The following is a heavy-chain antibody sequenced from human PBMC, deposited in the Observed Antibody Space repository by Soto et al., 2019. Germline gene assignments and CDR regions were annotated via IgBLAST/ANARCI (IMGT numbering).Heavy chain of an antibody. V-gene: IGHV1-8*01. CDR3: ARSDGYHFNWLDS. CDR2: MNPNSNNT. D-gene: IGHD2-21*01. Sequence: QVQLVQSGAEVQTPGASVEVSCKASGYTFASYDMNCVRQAPGQGLEWMGWMNPNSNNTGYAQKFQGRLTMTRDIALSIAHMELSSLRNEDTAVYYCARSDGYHFNWLDSWGQGTLVTVSA. J-gene: IGHJ5*01. CDR1: GYTFASYD.